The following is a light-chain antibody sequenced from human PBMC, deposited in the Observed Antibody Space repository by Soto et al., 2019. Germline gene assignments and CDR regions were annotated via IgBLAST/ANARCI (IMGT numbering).Light chain of an antibody. CDR1: QGINSY. J-gene: IGKJ4*01. Sequence: DIKLTQSPSFLSASVGDRVTITCRASQGINSYLAWYQQKPGKAPKLLIYAASTLQAGVTSRFSGDGSGTEFTLTIRSLQPEDFATYFCQQLHTYPLTFGGGTKVDIK. V-gene: IGKV1-9*01. CDR2: AAS. CDR3: QQLHTYPLT.